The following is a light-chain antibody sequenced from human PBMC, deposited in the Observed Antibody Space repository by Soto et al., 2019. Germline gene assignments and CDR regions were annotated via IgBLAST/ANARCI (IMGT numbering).Light chain of an antibody. CDR1: QSISSY. Sequence: DIQMTQSPSSLSASVGDRVTITCRASQSISSYLNWYQQKPGKAPKLLIYAASSLQSGVPSRFSGSGSGTDFTLTISSLQHEDFATYYCQQKDTFGPGTKLDIK. CDR3: QQKDT. CDR2: AAS. J-gene: IGKJ3*01. V-gene: IGKV1-39*01.